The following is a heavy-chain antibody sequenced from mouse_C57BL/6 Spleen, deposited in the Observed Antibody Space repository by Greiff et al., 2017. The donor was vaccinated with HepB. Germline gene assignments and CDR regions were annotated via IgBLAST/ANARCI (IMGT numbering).Heavy chain of an antibody. D-gene: IGHD2-2*01. V-gene: IGHV5-17*01. CDR1: GFTFSDYG. CDR2: ISSGSSTI. CDR3: ARSYGYDDYFDY. Sequence: EVKLMESGGGLVKPGGSLKLSCAASGFTFSDYGMHWVRQAPEKGLEWVAYISSGSSTIYYADTVKGRFTISRDNAKNTLFLQMTSLRSEDTAMYYCARSYGYDDYFDYWGQGTTLTVSS. J-gene: IGHJ2*01.